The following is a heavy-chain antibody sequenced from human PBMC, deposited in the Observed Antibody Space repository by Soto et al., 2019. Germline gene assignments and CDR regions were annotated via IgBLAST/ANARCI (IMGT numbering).Heavy chain of an antibody. J-gene: IGHJ4*02. CDR1: GFTFSSYA. CDR3: ARDIYSNPIGVLGY. D-gene: IGHD4-4*01. CDR2: ISYDGSNK. Sequence: PGGSLRLSCAASGFTFSSYAMHWVRQAPGKGLEWVAVISYDGSNKYYADSVKGRFTISRDNSKNTLYLQMNSLRAEDTAVYYCARDIYSNPIGVLGYWGQGTLVTVSS. V-gene: IGHV3-30-3*01.